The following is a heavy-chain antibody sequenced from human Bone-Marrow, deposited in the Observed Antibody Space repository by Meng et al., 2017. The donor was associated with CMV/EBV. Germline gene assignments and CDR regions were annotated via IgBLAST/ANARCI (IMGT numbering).Heavy chain of an antibody. Sequence: GESLKISCAASGFTFSSYAMHWVRQAPGKGLEWVAVISYDGSNKYYADSVKGRFTISRDNAKNTLYLQMNSLRVEDTAVYYCARGRYDFWSGSLASYYYYGMDVWGQGTTVTVSS. CDR3: ARGRYDFWSGSLASYYYYGMDV. J-gene: IGHJ6*02. CDR2: ISYDGSNK. D-gene: IGHD3-3*01. V-gene: IGHV3-30*04. CDR1: GFTFSSYA.